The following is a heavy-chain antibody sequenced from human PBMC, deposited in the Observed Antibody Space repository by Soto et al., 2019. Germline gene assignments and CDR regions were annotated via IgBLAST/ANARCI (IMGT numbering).Heavy chain of an antibody. CDR3: ATAAPSSWGDYATFPWDY. CDR2: FDPEDGET. J-gene: IGHJ4*02. Sequence: QVQLVQSGAEVKKPGASVKVSCKVSGYTLTELSMHWVRQAPGKGLEWMGGFDPEDGETIYAQKFQGRVTMTEATSTDKAYMELSSLRSEDTAVYYCATAAPSSWGDYATFPWDYWGQGTLVTVSS. D-gene: IGHD4-17*01. V-gene: IGHV1-24*01. CDR1: GYTLTELS.